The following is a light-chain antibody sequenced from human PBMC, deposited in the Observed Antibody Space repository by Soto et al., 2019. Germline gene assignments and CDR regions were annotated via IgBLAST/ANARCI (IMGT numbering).Light chain of an antibody. CDR1: QNIQSF. Sequence: DIQMTQFPSTLSASVGDQVTITCRASQNIQSFLAWYQQKPGKAPKLLIYLASRLEGGVPSRVSGSGPGTEFTLTINSLQPDDFAIYFCQQYNSHSYYSFGQGTKLEVK. CDR2: LAS. V-gene: IGKV1-5*03. CDR3: QQYNSHSYYS. J-gene: IGKJ2*03.